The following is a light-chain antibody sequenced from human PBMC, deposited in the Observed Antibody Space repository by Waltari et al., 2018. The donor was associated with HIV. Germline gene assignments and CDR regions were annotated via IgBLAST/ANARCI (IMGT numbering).Light chain of an antibody. Sequence: QAVLTQPPSASASSGQKLTISCSGGDSNVGSHYVYWYHQFPGVAPKLLLYKNNQRSSGVPDRFSGSKSGTSASLTISGLRSEDEGIYFCGVWDDNLRGVFGGGTRLTV. J-gene: IGLJ2*01. CDR3: GVWDDNLRGV. V-gene: IGLV1-47*01. CDR2: KNN. CDR1: DSNVGSHY.